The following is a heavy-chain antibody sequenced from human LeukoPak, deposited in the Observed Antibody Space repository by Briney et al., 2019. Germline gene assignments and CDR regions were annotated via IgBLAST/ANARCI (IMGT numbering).Heavy chain of an antibody. D-gene: IGHD6-13*01. CDR3: ARSAAAGPSDLVWFDP. CDR1: GGSVNTYY. V-gene: IGHV4-4*07. J-gene: IGHJ5*02. CDR2: ISITEGT. Sequence: SETLSLTCSVSGGSVNTYYWSWIRQSAGKGLEWIGRISITEGTNYNPSLKSRVSMSVDASKNQVSLKLGSVTAADTAVYYCARSAAAGPSDLVWFDPWGQGTLVTVSS.